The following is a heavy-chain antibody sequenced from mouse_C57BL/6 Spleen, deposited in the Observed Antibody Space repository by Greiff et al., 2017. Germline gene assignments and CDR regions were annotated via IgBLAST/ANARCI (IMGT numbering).Heavy chain of an antibody. CDR2: IDPSDSYT. CDR1: GYTFTSYW. CDR3: ARYGYYGRGAMDY. J-gene: IGHJ4*01. D-gene: IGHD2-3*01. V-gene: IGHV1-69*01. Sequence: QVQLQQPGAELVMPGASVKLSCKASGYTFTSYWMHWVKQRPGQGLEWIGEIDPSDSYTNYTPKFKGKSTLTVDKSSSPAYMQLSSLTSEDSAVYYCARYGYYGRGAMDYWGQGTSVTVSS.